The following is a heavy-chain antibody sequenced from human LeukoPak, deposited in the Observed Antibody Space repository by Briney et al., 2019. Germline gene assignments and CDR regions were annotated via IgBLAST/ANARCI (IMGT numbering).Heavy chain of an antibody. CDR1: GGSISSSSYY. D-gene: IGHD2/OR15-2a*01. V-gene: IGHV4-39*07. CDR2: IYYSGST. Sequence: KPSETLSLTCTVSGGSISSSSYYWGWIRQPPGKGLEWTGSIYYSGSTYYNPSLKSRVTISVDTSKNQFSLKLSSVTAADTAVYYCARAPLTSWFDPWGQGTLVTVSS. J-gene: IGHJ5*02. CDR3: ARAPLTSWFDP.